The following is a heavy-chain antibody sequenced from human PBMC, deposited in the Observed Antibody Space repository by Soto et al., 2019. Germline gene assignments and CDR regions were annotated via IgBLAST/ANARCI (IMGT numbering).Heavy chain of an antibody. CDR1: GDSISSSHW. D-gene: IGHD1-1*01. CDR3: ARQLERGDLPEGFEY. CDR2: IFHSGTT. J-gene: IGHJ4*02. V-gene: IGHV4-4*02. Sequence: QVQLQESGPGLVEPSGTLSLTCAVSGDSISSSHWWSWVRHPPGKGLEWIGEIFHSGTTKYNPSLESRVTMSVDKSNNQLSLKLRSVTAADTAVYYCARQLERGDLPEGFEYWGQGTLATVSS.